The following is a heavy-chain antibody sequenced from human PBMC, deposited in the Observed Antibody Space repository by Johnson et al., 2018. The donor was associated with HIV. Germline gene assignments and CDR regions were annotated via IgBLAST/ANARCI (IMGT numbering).Heavy chain of an antibody. CDR2: IYSGDRT. Sequence: VQLVESGGDLVQPGGSLRLSCAVSGFTVSSNYMSWVRQAPGKGLEWVSVIYSGDRTNYADSVTGRFTISRDNSKNTLYLQMNSLRAEDTAVYYCARGEQWSLLGAFDIWGQGIMVTVSS. CDR3: ARGEQWSLLGAFDI. J-gene: IGHJ3*02. CDR1: GFTVSSNY. V-gene: IGHV3-66*01. D-gene: IGHD6-19*01.